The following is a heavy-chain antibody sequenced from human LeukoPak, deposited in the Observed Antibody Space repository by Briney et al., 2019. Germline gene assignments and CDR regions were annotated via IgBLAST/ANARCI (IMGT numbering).Heavy chain of an antibody. CDR3: ARDGDFRYFDF. J-gene: IGHJ4*03. V-gene: IGHV3-48*03. Sequence: PGGSLRLSCAASGFDFRSYEMNWVRQAPGKGLEWVSYIGSTGNTKYYADSVKGRFTISRDNAKNSMFLQLSSLRVEDTAVYYCARDGDFRYFDFWGQGTLVTVSS. CDR1: GFDFRSYE. CDR2: IGSTGNTK. D-gene: IGHD2/OR15-2a*01.